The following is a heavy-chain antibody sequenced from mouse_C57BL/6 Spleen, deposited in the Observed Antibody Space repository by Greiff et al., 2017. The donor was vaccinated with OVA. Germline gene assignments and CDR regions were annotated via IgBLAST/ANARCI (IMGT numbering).Heavy chain of an antibody. Sequence: EVQVVESGEGLVKPGGSLKLSCAASGFTFSSYAMSWVRQTPEKRLEWVAYISSGGDYIYYADTVKGRFTISRDNARNTLYLQMSSLKSEDTAMYYCTRGEGTGFAYWGQGTLVTVSA. CDR1: GFTFSSYA. D-gene: IGHD3-3*01. V-gene: IGHV5-9-1*02. CDR2: ISSGGDYI. J-gene: IGHJ3*01. CDR3: TRGEGTGFAY.